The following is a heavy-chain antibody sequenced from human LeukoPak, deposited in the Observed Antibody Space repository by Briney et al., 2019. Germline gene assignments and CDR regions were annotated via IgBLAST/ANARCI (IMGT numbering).Heavy chain of an antibody. CDR3: ARVSAGALVVVTAVLSFDY. CDR1: GFTFSSYW. D-gene: IGHD2-21*02. CDR2: IKQDGREK. Sequence: GGSLRLSCAASGFTFSSYWMSWVRQAPGKGLEWVADIKQDGREKYYVDSVKGRFTISRDNAKNSLYLQMNSLRAEDTAVYYCARVSAGALVVVTAVLSFDYWGQGTLVTVSS. J-gene: IGHJ4*02. V-gene: IGHV3-7*01.